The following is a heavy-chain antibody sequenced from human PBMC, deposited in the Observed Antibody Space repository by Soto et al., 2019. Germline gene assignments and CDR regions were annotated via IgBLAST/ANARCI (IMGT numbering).Heavy chain of an antibody. D-gene: IGHD3-22*01. CDR1: GDSLSPSY. CDR3: ARDYFDSSDYTTNWFDP. J-gene: IGHJ5*02. Sequence: PSETLSVTCAVAGDSLSPSYWTWIRQNPGKGLECIGCIHHSGKSNYSPSLRSRVTIFVDTSKNQFSLKLTSVTAADTALYYCARDYFDSSDYTTNWFDPWGQGTLVTVSS. V-gene: IGHV4-59*08. CDR2: IHHSGKS.